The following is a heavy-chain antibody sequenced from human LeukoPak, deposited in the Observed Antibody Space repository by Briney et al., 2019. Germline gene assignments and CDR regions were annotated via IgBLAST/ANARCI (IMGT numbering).Heavy chain of an antibody. J-gene: IGHJ4*02. Sequence: GGSLRLSCAASGFTSSSYAMSWVRQAPGKGLEWVSAISGSGGSTYYADSVKGRFTISRDNSKNTQYLQMNSLRAEDTAVYYCAKDANYDILTGYYWRNKNRNYFDYWGQGTLVTVPS. V-gene: IGHV3-23*01. CDR1: GFTSSSYA. D-gene: IGHD3-9*01. CDR3: AKDANYDILTGYYWRNKNRNYFDY. CDR2: ISGSGGST.